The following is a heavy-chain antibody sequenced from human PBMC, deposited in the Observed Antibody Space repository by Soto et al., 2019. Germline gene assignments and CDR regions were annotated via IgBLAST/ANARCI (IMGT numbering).Heavy chain of an antibody. Sequence: PGGSLLLSCAASVFTFSTYAMNWVGQAPGKGLEWVSSISSSSSFRYYADSVKGRFTISRDNAKNSLYLQMNSLRAQDTAVYYCARGAPGRDGYNLDFQHWGQGTLVTVSS. J-gene: IGHJ1*01. D-gene: IGHD5-12*01. CDR3: ARGAPGRDGYNLDFQH. CDR2: ISSSSSFR. V-gene: IGHV3-21*04. CDR1: VFTFSTYA.